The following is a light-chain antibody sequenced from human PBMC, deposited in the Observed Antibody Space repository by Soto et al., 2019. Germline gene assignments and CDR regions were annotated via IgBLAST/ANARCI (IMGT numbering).Light chain of an antibody. CDR3: QVWDSSSDHVV. J-gene: IGLJ2*01. V-gene: IGLV3-21*04. CDR2: YDS. CDR1: NIGSKS. Sequence: SYELTQPPSVSVAPGKTARITCGGNNIGSKSVHWYQQKPGRAPVLVIYYDSDRPSGIPERFSGSNSENTATLTINRVEAGDEADYYCQVWDSSSDHVVFGGGTKVTVL.